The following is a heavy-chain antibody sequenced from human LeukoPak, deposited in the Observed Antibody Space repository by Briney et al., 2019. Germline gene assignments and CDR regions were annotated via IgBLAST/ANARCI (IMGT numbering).Heavy chain of an antibody. V-gene: IGHV3-20*04. J-gene: IGHJ4*02. CDR3: ARGYGYSGYDPFDH. Sequence: GGSLRLSCAASGFTFDDYGMSWVRQAPGKGLEWVSGINWNGGTTGYVDSVKGRFTISRDNAKNSLYLQMNGLRAEDTAFYYCARGYGYSGYDPFDHWGQGSLVTVSS. D-gene: IGHD5-12*01. CDR2: INWNGGTT. CDR1: GFTFDDYG.